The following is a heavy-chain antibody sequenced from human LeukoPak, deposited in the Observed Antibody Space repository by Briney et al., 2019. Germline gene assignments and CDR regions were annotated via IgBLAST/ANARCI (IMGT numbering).Heavy chain of an antibody. CDR1: GGSFSGYY. CDR3: ARRRDGYRPRYYYYGMDV. D-gene: IGHD5-24*01. J-gene: IGHJ6*02. Sequence: NASETLSLTCAVYGGSFSGYYWSWIRQPPGKGLEWIGEINHSGSTNYNPSLKSRVTISVDTSKNQFSLKLSSVTAADTAVYYCARRRDGYRPRYYYYGMDVWGQGTTVTVSS. CDR2: INHSGST. V-gene: IGHV4-34*01.